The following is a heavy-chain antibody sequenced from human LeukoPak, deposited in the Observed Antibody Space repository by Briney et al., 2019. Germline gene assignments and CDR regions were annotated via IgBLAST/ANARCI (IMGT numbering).Heavy chain of an antibody. J-gene: IGHJ5*02. Sequence: SETLSLTCTVSGGSISSGSHYWTWIRQPAGKGLEWIGRIYTSGSTNYNPSLKSRVTMSVDTSKNQFSLKLSSVTAADTAVYYCARFYGSESNNWFDPWGQGTLVTVSS. V-gene: IGHV4-61*02. CDR2: IYTSGST. D-gene: IGHD3-10*01. CDR1: GGSISSGSHY. CDR3: ARFYGSESNNWFDP.